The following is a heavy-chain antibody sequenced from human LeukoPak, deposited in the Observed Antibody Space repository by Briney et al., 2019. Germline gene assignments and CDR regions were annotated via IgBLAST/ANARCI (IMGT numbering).Heavy chain of an antibody. J-gene: IGHJ6*03. CDR2: IYYSGST. CDR3: ARKEWANYYYYYMDV. Sequence: PSETLSLTCTVSGGSISSSSYYWGWIRQPPGKGLEWIGSIYYSGSTYYNPSLKSRVTISVDTSKNQFSLKLSSVTAADTAAYYCARKEWANYYYYYMDVWGKGTTVTVSS. V-gene: IGHV4-39*01. D-gene: IGHD3-3*01. CDR1: GGSISSSSYY.